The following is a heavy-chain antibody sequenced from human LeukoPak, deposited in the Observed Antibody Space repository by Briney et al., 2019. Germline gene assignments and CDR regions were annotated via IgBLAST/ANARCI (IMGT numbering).Heavy chain of an antibody. V-gene: IGHV4-59*01. CDR1: GGSISSYY. J-gene: IGHJ6*02. CDR3: ARVIDRSYYPYYYYYGMDV. D-gene: IGHD1-26*01. CDR2: IYYSGST. Sequence: SETLSLTCTVSGGSISSYYWSWIRQPPGKGLEWIGYIYYSGSTNYNPSLKSRVTISVDTSKNQFSLKLSSVTAADTAVYYCARVIDRSYYPYYYYYGMDVWGQGTTVTVSS.